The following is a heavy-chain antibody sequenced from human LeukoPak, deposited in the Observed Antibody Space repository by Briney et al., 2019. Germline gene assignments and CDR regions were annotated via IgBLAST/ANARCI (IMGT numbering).Heavy chain of an antibody. CDR1: GGSISSSSYY. J-gene: IGHJ3*02. V-gene: IGHV4-39*07. CDR3: ARAQSQRDAFDI. CDR2: IYYSGST. Sequence: PSETLSLTCTVSGGSISSSSYYWGWIRQPPGKGLEWIGSIYYSGSTYYNPSLKSRVTISVDTSKNQFSLKLSSVTAADTAVYYCARAQSQRDAFDIWGQGTMVTVSS.